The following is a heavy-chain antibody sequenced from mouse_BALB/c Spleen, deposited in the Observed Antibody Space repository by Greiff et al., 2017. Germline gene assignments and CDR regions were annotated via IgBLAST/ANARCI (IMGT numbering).Heavy chain of an antibody. V-gene: IGHV1S126*01. CDR1: GYSFTSYW. D-gene: IGHD2-3*01. J-gene: IGHJ4*01. Sequence: QVQLQQPGAELVKPGDSVKISCKVSGYSFTSYWMNRVKQRPVHGLVWIGEIEPSDSYTNNNQKFKDKATMTVDKSSSTAYMQLIRLTSEDTAVYYCTNQYFRDGYLMDYWGQGTSVTVSS. CDR3: TNQYFRDGYLMDY. CDR2: IEPSDSYT.